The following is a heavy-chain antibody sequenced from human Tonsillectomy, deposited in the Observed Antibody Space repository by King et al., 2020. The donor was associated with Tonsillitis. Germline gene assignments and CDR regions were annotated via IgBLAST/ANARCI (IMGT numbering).Heavy chain of an antibody. CDR2: IRSKANSFAT. CDR1: RFTFSGSA. D-gene: IGHD4-17*01. CDR3: TGFAATEYGDFGDY. Sequence: EVQLVESGGGLVQPGGSLKLSCAASRFTFSGSAMHWVRQASGKGLEWVGRIRSKANSFATAYAASVKGRFTISRDDSKNTVYLQMNSLKTEDTAVYYCTGFAATEYGDFGDYWGQGTLVTVSS. J-gene: IGHJ4*02. V-gene: IGHV3-73*02.